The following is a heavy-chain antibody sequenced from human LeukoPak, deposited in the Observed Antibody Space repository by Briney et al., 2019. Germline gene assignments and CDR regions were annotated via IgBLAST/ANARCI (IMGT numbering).Heavy chain of an antibody. J-gene: IGHJ4*02. D-gene: IGHD1-26*01. CDR1: GFTFSNHW. CDR2: ISGSSYHI. V-gene: IGHV3-21*01. Sequence: GGSLRLSCAASGFTFSNHWMHWVRQAPGKALEWVSSISGSSYHIYYADSVKGRFTISRDNANSLLYLQMNSLRAEDTAVYYCASGTIVGARGADNWGQGTLVTVSS. CDR3: ASGTIVGARGADN.